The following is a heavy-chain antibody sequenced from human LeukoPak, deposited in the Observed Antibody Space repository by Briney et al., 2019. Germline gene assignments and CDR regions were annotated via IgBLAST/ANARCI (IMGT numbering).Heavy chain of an antibody. D-gene: IGHD6-19*01. CDR3: ARTREQWQVLDY. J-gene: IGHJ4*02. CDR2: ISHEGSSK. CDR1: GFSFGSYG. V-gene: IGHV3-30*03. Sequence: GGSLRLSCAASGFSFGSYGMHWVRQAPGKGLEWVAVISHEGSSKYYADSVKGRFTISRDNSKNMVYLQMNSLRVEDTAVYYCARTREQWQVLDYWGQGALVTVSS.